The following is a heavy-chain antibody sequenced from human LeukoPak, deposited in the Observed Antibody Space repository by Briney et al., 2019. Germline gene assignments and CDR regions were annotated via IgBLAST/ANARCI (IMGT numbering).Heavy chain of an antibody. V-gene: IGHV1-18*01. CDR2: ISPYNGNT. D-gene: IGHD3-22*01. CDR1: GYTFTNYG. J-gene: IGHJ4*02. Sequence: ASVKVSCKASGYTFTNYGISWVRQAPGQGLEWMGWISPYNGNTNYAQKLQGRVSMTTDTSTSTVYMEVRSLTSDDTAVYYCARDADRSGYFTAYWGQGTPVTVSS. CDR3: ARDADRSGYFTAY.